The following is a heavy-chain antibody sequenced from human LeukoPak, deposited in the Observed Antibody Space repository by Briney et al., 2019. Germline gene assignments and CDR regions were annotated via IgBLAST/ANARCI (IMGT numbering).Heavy chain of an antibody. CDR2: ISWNSGSI. Sequence: GGSLRLSCAASGFTFDDYAMHWVRQAPGKGLEWVSGISWNSGSIGYADSVKGRFTISRDNAKNSLYLQMNSLRAEDTALYYCAKGDGYKIDHFVDWGQGTLVTVSS. CDR3: AKGDGYKIDHFVD. J-gene: IGHJ4*02. D-gene: IGHD5-24*01. CDR1: GFTFDDYA. V-gene: IGHV3-9*01.